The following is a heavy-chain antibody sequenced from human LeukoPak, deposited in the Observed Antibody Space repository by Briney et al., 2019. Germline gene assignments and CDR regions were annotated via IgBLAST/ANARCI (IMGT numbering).Heavy chain of an antibody. CDR2: INPNSGGT. CDR1: GYTFTGYY. D-gene: IGHD1-26*01. J-gene: IGHJ5*02. CDR3: ARDLVGYTSNWFDP. Sequence: ASVKVSCKASGYTFTGYYMHWVRQAPGQGLEWMGWINPNSGGTNYAQKFQGRVTMTRDTSISTAYMELSRLRSDDTAAYYCARDLVGYTSNWFDPWGQGTLVTVSS. V-gene: IGHV1-2*02.